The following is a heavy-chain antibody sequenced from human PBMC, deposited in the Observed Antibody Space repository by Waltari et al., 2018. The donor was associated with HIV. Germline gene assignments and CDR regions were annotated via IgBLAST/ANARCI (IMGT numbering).Heavy chain of an antibody. V-gene: IGHV3-7*01. D-gene: IGHD3-22*01. CDR2: IKQDGSEK. Sequence: EVQLVESGGGLVQPGVSLRLSWAVTGFTFSSYWLSWVRQAPGKGLEWVDNIKQDGSEKYYVEAVKGRFTISRDNAKNSLYLQMNSLRAEDTAVYYCARDSYAYDSSGPGGQGTLVTVSS. CDR3: ARDSYAYDSSGP. CDR1: GFTFSSYW. J-gene: IGHJ4*02.